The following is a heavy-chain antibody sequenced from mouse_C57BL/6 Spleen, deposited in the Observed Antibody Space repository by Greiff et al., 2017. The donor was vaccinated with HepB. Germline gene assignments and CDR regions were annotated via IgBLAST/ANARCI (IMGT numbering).Heavy chain of an antibody. CDR3: ARMARK. CDR2: LAPPTGHT. CDR1: GLNIKDTY. J-gene: IGHJ2*01. Sequence: EVQLQQSGAELVKSGATVTLSCTASGLNIKDTYMHWLKQFPDQGLEWLGRLAPPTGHTTSDPTFPGKATLTADTSSNTAYLQLSSLTSEDTAVYYCARMARKGGQGTTLTVSS. V-gene: IGHV14-3*02.